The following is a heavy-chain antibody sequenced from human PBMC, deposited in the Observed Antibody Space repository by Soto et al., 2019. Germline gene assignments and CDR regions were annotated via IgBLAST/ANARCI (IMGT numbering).Heavy chain of an antibody. J-gene: IGHJ6*02. CDR2: IKSKADGETT. V-gene: IGHV3-15*07. CDR3: SDLGV. Sequence: EVQLVESGGGLAEPGGSLRLSCAASGFNFINAWMHWVRQAPGKGLEWVGRIKSKADGETTDYAAPVKGRFIISRDDSKNTLYLKINSLKMEDTAVYYCSDLGVWGQGTTVTVSS. D-gene: IGHD1-26*01. CDR1: GFNFINAW.